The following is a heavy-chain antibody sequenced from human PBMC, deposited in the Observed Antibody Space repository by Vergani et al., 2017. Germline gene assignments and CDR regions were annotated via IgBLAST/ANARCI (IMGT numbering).Heavy chain of an antibody. D-gene: IGHD3-10*01. CDR2: INHSGST. CDR3: ARLPSGRGNAFDI. CDR1: GGSFSGYY. Sequence: QVQLQQWGAGLLKPSETLSLTCAVYGGSFSGYYWSWIHQPPGKGLEWIGEINHSGSTNYNPSLKSRVTISVDTSKNQFSLKLSSVTAADTAVYYCARLPSGRGNAFDIWGQGTMVTVSS. V-gene: IGHV4-34*01. J-gene: IGHJ3*02.